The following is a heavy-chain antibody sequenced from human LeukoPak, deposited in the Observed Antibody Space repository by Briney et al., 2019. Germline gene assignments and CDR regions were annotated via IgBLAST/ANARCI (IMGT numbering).Heavy chain of an antibody. CDR3: AGGYSYGLFDY. D-gene: IGHD5-18*01. CDR2: INAGNGNK. V-gene: IGHV1-3*01. CDR1: GYTFTSYA. J-gene: IGHJ4*02. Sequence: GASVKVSCKASGYTFTSYAMHWVRQAPGQRLEWMGWINAGNGNKKYLQKFQGRVTITRDTSASTAYMELSSLRSEDAAVYYCAGGYSYGLFDYWGQGTLVTVSS.